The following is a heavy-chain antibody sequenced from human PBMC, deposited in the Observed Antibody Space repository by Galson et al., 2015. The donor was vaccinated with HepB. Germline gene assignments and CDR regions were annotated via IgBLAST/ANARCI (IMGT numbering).Heavy chain of an antibody. CDR3: AREVLDCSSTSCYGGWFDY. D-gene: IGHD2-2*01. Sequence: SLRLSSAASGFTFSSYAMHWVRQAPGKGLEWVAVISYDGSNKYYADSVKGRFTISRDNSKNTLYLQMNSLRAEDTAVYYCAREVLDCSSTSCYGGWFDYWGQGTLVTVSS. CDR1: GFTFSSYA. J-gene: IGHJ4*02. CDR2: ISYDGSNK. V-gene: IGHV3-30-3*01.